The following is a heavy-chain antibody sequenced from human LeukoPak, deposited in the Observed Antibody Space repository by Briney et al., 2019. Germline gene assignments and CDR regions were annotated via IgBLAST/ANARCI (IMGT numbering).Heavy chain of an antibody. CDR3: ARDTRYCSSTSCPPPVDY. J-gene: IGHJ4*02. Sequence: ASVKVSCKASGYTFTSYGISWVRQAPGQGLEWMGWISAYNGNTNYAQKLQGRVTMTTDTSTSTAYMELRSLRSDDTAVYYCARDTRYCSSTSCPPPVDYWGQGTLVTVSS. V-gene: IGHV1-18*01. D-gene: IGHD2-2*01. CDR1: GYTFTSYG. CDR2: ISAYNGNT.